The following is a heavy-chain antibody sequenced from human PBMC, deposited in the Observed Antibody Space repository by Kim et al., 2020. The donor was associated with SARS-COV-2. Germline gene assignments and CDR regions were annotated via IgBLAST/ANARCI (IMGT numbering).Heavy chain of an antibody. CDR3: ARATVVTPYYFDY. D-gene: IGHD4-17*01. J-gene: IGHJ4*02. V-gene: IGHV4-31*03. CDR1: GGSISSGGYY. Sequence: SETLSLTCTVSGGSISSGGYYWSWIRQHPGKGLEWIGYIYYSGSTYYNPSLKSRVTISVDTSKNQFSLKLSSVTAADTAVYYCARATVVTPYYFDYWGQGTLVTVSS. CDR2: IYYSGST.